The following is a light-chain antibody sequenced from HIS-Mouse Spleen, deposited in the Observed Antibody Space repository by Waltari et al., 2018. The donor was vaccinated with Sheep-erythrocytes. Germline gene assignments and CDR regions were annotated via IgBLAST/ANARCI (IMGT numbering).Light chain of an antibody. CDR2: SNN. Sequence: QSVLTQPPSASGTPGQRVTSPCSGSSPNLGSNTVNWYQQRPGTAPKLLIYSNNQRPSGVPDRFSGSKSGTSASLAISGLQSEDEAYYYCAAWDDSLNGPVFGGGTKLTVL. CDR3: AAWDDSLNGPV. J-gene: IGLJ3*02. CDR1: SPNLGSNT. V-gene: IGLV1-44*01.